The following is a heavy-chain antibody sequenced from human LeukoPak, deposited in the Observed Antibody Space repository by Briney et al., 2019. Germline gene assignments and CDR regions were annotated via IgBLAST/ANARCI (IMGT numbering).Heavy chain of an antibody. CDR3: ARDSGMVRGNYYMDV. CDR1: GGSISSSSYY. V-gene: IGHV4-39*07. D-gene: IGHD3-10*01. J-gene: IGHJ6*03. CDR2: IYYSGST. Sequence: SETLSLTCTVSGGSISSSSYYWGWIRQPPGKGLEWLGSIYYSGSTYYNPYLKSRVTISVDKSKNQYSLKLSSVTAADTAVYYCARDSGMVRGNYYMDVWGKGTTVTVSS.